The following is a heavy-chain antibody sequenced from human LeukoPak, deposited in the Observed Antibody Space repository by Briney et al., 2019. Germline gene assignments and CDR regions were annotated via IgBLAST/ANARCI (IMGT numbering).Heavy chain of an antibody. D-gene: IGHD5-18*01. CDR3: ARERGYSSLRY. Sequence: PGGSLRLSCAASGFTFSSYAMHWVRQAPGKGLEWVAVISYDGSNKYYADSVRGRFTISRDNSKNTLYLQMNSLRAEDTAVYYCARERGYSSLRYWGQGTLVTVSS. CDR2: ISYDGSNK. J-gene: IGHJ4*02. V-gene: IGHV3-30-3*01. CDR1: GFTFSSYA.